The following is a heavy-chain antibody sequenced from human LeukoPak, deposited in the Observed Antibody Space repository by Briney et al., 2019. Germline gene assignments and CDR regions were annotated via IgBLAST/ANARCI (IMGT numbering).Heavy chain of an antibody. Sequence: PGGSLRLSCAASGFTFSNAWMSWVRQAPGKGLEWVGHAKQDGSETYYVDSVKGRFTVSRDNAKNSLFLQMNSLRVEDTAMYYCARDLPSSGYWYRDAFDIWGRGTMVTVSS. CDR1: GFTFSNAW. D-gene: IGHD3-22*01. CDR3: ARDLPSSGYWYRDAFDI. J-gene: IGHJ3*02. V-gene: IGHV3-7*01. CDR2: AKQDGSET.